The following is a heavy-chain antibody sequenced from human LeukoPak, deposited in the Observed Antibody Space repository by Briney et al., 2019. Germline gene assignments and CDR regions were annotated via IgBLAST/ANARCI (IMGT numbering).Heavy chain of an antibody. D-gene: IGHD5-24*01. V-gene: IGHV4-59*08. CDR1: SASISSHY. CDR3: ACRDGTE. J-gene: IGHJ4*02. CDR2: IYYSGST. Sequence: SETLSLTCTVSSASISSHYGTWIRQPPGKGLQWIGHIYYSGSTNYNPSLKSRVTISVDMSKNQSSLKLSSVTAADTAVYYCACRDGTEWGQGTLVTVSS.